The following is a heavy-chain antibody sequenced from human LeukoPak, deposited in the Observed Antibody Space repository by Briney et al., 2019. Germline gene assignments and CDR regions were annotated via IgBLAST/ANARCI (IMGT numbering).Heavy chain of an antibody. V-gene: IGHV4-34*01. CDR2: INHSGST. CDR1: GGSFSGYY. D-gene: IGHD3-3*01. CDR3: ARTMTYYDFWSGYQSCYFDY. Sequence: SETLSLTCAVYGGSFSGYYWSWIRQPPGKGLEWIGEINHSGSTNYNPSLKSRVTISVDTSKNQFSLKLSFVTAADTAVYYCARTMTYYDFWSGYQSCYFDYWGQGTLVTVSS. J-gene: IGHJ4*02.